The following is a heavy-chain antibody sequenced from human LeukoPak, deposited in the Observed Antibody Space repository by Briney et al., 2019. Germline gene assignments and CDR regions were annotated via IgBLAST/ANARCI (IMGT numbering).Heavy chain of an antibody. D-gene: IGHD2-15*01. CDR1: GFTFSSYS. CDR3: ASPMVVAAKTFDY. J-gene: IGHJ4*02. CDR2: ISSSSSYI. Sequence: PGGSLRLSCAASGFTFSSYSMNWVRQAPGKGLEWVSSISSSSSYIYYADSVKGRFTISRDNAKNPLYLQMNSLRAEDTAVYYCASPMVVAAKTFDYWGQGTLVTVSS. V-gene: IGHV3-21*01.